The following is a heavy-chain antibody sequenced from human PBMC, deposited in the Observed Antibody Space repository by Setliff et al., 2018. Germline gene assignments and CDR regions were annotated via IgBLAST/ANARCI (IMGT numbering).Heavy chain of an antibody. J-gene: IGHJ5*02. D-gene: IGHD3-3*01. Sequence: ASVKVSCKASGHTFTSYGISWVRQAPGQGLEWMGWINAGNGNTKYSQKFQGRVTITRDTSANTAYMELSSLRSEDTAVYYCARDTYIGDFWSGYYIQGQFDPWGQGTLVTVSS. CDR1: GHTFTSYG. CDR2: INAGNGNT. CDR3: ARDTYIGDFWSGYYIQGQFDP. V-gene: IGHV1-3*01.